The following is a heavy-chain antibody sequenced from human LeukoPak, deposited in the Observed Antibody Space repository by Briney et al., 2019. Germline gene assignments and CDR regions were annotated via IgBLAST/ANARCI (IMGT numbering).Heavy chain of an antibody. D-gene: IGHD1-26*01. Sequence: SETLSLTCAVYGGSFSGYSWSWIRQPPGKGLEWIGEINHSGSTNYNPSLKSRVTISVDTSKNQFSLKLSSVTAADTAVYYCARHAGGSRGAFDYWGQGTLVTVSS. V-gene: IGHV4-34*01. J-gene: IGHJ4*02. CDR2: INHSGST. CDR3: ARHAGGSRGAFDY. CDR1: GGSFSGYS.